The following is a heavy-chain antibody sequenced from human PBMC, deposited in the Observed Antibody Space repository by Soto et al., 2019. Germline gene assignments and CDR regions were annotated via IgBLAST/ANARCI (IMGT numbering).Heavy chain of an antibody. CDR1: GGSISTYY. Sequence: SETLSLTCTVSGGSISTYYWSWIRQPPGKGLEWIGYIYYTGNTNNNPSLKSRVTISVDTSKNQFSLKLNSVTAADTAVYYCARERAVAGSFDFWGQGMLVTVS. D-gene: IGHD6-19*01. J-gene: IGHJ4*02. CDR3: ARERAVAGSFDF. CDR2: IYYTGNT. V-gene: IGHV4-59*01.